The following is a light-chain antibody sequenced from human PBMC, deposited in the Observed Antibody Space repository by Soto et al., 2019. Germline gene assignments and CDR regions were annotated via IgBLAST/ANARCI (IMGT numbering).Light chain of an antibody. CDR1: SNDIGDYKS. Sequence: QSVLTQPASVSGSPGQSITISCTGTSNDIGDYKSVSWYQQHPGKAPKLMIYEVTNRPSGVSNRFSGSKSGNTASLTISGLQTEDEADYYCSSFRSPNARVFGTGTKLTVL. CDR3: SSFRSPNARV. CDR2: EVT. J-gene: IGLJ1*01. V-gene: IGLV2-14*01.